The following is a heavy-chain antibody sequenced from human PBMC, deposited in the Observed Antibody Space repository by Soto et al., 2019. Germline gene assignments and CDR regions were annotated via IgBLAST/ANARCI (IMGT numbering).Heavy chain of an antibody. J-gene: IGHJ4*02. CDR1: GGSMSSYY. V-gene: IGHV4-59*01. D-gene: IGHD5-12*01. CDR2: IYYSGST. CDR3: ARGEWLATIKPYFAY. Sequence: VQLQESGPGLVKPSETLSLTCTVSGGSMSSYYWSWIRQSPGKGLEWIGYIYYSGSTNYNPSLKSRVAISLDTSKNQFSLMLSSVTAADTAVYYCARGEWLATIKPYFAYWGQGTLVTVSS.